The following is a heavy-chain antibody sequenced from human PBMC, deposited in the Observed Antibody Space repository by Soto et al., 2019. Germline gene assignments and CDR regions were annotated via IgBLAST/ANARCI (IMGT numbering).Heavy chain of an antibody. Sequence: QVQLVQSGAEVKKPGASVKVSCKASGYTFTGYYMHWVRQAPGQGLEWMGWINPNSGGTNYAQKFQGWVTMTRDTSISTAYMELSRLRSDDTAVYYCARESADTARRLNGMDVWGQGTTVTVSS. CDR3: ARESADTARRLNGMDV. CDR2: INPNSGGT. J-gene: IGHJ6*02. D-gene: IGHD5-18*01. CDR1: GYTFTGYY. V-gene: IGHV1-2*04.